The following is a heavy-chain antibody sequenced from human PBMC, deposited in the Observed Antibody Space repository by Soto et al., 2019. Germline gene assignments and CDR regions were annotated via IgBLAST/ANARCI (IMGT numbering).Heavy chain of an antibody. Sequence: PRQSMTLSSAPSGFTFSTSAMSWVRQAPGEGREWISLISGSGAGTFYADSVKGRFTISRDHLKNSLYLQMNRLTAEDTAIYYCAKCRTYSDYWGQGSLVTVSS. CDR2: ISGSGAGT. J-gene: IGHJ4*02. CDR1: GFTFSTSA. V-gene: IGHV3-23*01. CDR3: AKCRTYSDY.